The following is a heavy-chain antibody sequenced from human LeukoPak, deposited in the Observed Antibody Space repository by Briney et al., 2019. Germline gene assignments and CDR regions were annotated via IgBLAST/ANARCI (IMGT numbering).Heavy chain of an antibody. CDR1: GGSISSYY. CDR2: IYYSGST. J-gene: IGHJ6*03. D-gene: IGHD2-2*01. V-gene: IGHV4-59*01. CDR3: AIGYCSSTSCSGLYYYYMDV. Sequence: SETLSLTCTVSGGSISSYYWSWIRQPPGKELEGIGYIYYSGSTNYNPSLKGRVTISVDTSKNQFSLKLSSVTAADTAVYYCAIGYCSSTSCSGLYYYYMDVWGKGTTVTVSS.